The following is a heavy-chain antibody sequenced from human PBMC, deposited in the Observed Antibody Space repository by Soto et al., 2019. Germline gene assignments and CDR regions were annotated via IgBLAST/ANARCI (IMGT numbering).Heavy chain of an antibody. J-gene: IGHJ4*01. CDR3: ARLGGEFGERNGY. V-gene: IGHV3-7*01. D-gene: IGHD3-10*01. Sequence: EVQLVESGGGLVQPGGSLRLSCEASGFSFRSFWMNWVRQTPGKGLEWVANIKQDGSERYYVDSVRGRFTISRDNAQKTVYLRMNSLRDDDAGLYYCARLGGEFGERNGYWGQGTLVTVSS. CDR2: IKQDGSER. CDR1: GFSFRSFW.